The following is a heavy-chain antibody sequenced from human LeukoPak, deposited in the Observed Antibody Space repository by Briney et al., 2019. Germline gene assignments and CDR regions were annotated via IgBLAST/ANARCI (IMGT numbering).Heavy chain of an antibody. D-gene: IGHD3-10*01. CDR2: IYYSGST. CDR1: GGSISSSSYY. Sequence: PSETLSLTCTVSGGSISSSSYYWGWIRQPPGKGLEWIGSIYYSGSTYYNPSLKSRVTISVDTSKNQFSLKLSSVTAADTAVYYCARPYYYGSGSYQSRDAFDIWGQGTMVTVSS. J-gene: IGHJ3*02. V-gene: IGHV4-39*01. CDR3: ARPYYYGSGSYQSRDAFDI.